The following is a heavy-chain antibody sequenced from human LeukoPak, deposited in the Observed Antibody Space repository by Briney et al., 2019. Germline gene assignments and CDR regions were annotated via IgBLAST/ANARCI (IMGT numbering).Heavy chain of an antibody. J-gene: IGHJ5*02. V-gene: IGHV1-2*02. CDR1: VYTFTGYY. Sequence: GASVTVSFKASVYTFTGYYMHWVRQAPGQGLEWMGWINPNSGGTNYAQKFQGRVTMTRDTSISTAYMELSRLRSDDTAVYYCARAREEDCSGGSCYKGRYNWFDPWGQGTLVTVSS. CDR2: INPNSGGT. D-gene: IGHD2-15*01. CDR3: ARAREEDCSGGSCYKGRYNWFDP.